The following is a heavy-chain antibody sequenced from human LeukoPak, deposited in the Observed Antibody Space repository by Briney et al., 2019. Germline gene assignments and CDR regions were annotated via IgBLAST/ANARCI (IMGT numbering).Heavy chain of an antibody. CDR3: AREGYVWGSYRPDCGMDV. CDR2: ISGSGGST. V-gene: IGHV3-23*01. D-gene: IGHD3-16*02. Sequence: GGSLRLSCAASGFTFSSYAMSWVRQAPGKGLEWVSAISGSGGSTYYADSVKGRFTISRDNSKNTLYLQMNSLRAEDTAVYYCAREGYVWGSYRPDCGMDVWGQGTTVTVSS. J-gene: IGHJ6*02. CDR1: GFTFSSYA.